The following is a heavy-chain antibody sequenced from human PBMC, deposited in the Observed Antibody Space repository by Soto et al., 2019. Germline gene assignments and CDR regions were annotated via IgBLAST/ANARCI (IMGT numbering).Heavy chain of an antibody. V-gene: IGHV4-34*01. Sequence: SETLSLTCAVYGGSFSGYYWSWIRQPPGKGLEWIGEINHSGSTNYNPSLKRRVSISVDTSKNQFSLKLSSVTAADTAVYYCARIEVDRAMVTIDYWGQGTLVTVS. J-gene: IGHJ4*02. D-gene: IGHD5-18*01. CDR1: GGSFSGYY. CDR3: ARIEVDRAMVTIDY. CDR2: INHSGST.